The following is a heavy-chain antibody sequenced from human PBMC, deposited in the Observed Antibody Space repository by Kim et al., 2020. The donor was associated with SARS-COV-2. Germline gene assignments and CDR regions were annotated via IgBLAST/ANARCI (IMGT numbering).Heavy chain of an antibody. D-gene: IGHD3-10*01. CDR2: FSYSGTT. J-gene: IGHJ4*02. Sequence: SETLSLTCSVSGASIKNSDSYWGWIRQSPGKGLEWIGSFSYSGTTYYNPSLKSRATISVDTSNTHLSLTMRSATAADTALYYCARQAPRLRWFGALDDFDYWGQGPRVAVSS. CDR1: GASIKNSDSY. V-gene: IGHV4-39*01. CDR3: ARQAPRLRWFGALDDFDY.